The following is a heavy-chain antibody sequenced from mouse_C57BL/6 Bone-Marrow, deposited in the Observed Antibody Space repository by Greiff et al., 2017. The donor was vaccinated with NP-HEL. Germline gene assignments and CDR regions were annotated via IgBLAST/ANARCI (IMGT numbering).Heavy chain of an antibody. CDR1: GYTFTSYG. CDR3: AKLGRPWYFDV. Sequence: QVQLKQSGAELARPGASVKLSCKASGYTFTSYGISWVKQRTGQGLEWIGEIYPRSGNTYYNEKFKGKATLTADKSSSTAYMELRSLTSEDSAVYFCAKLGRPWYFDVWGTGTTVTVSS. V-gene: IGHV1-81*01. J-gene: IGHJ1*03. CDR2: IYPRSGNT. D-gene: IGHD4-1*01.